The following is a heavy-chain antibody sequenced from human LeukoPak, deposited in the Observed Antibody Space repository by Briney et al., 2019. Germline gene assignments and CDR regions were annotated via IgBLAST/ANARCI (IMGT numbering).Heavy chain of an antibody. Sequence: GGSLRLSCAASGFTFSSYGMHWVRQAPGKGLEWVAVIWYDGSNKYYADSVKGRFTISRDNSKNTLYLQMNSLRAEDTAVYYCARVAAAGGRPPYFDYWGQGTLVTVSS. J-gene: IGHJ4*02. CDR1: GFTFSSYG. CDR3: ARVAAAGGRPPYFDY. D-gene: IGHD6-13*01. CDR2: IWYDGSNK. V-gene: IGHV3-33*01.